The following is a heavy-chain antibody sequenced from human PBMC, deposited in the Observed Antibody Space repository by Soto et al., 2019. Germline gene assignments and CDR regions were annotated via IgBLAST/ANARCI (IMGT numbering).Heavy chain of an antibody. J-gene: IGHJ6*02. CDR1: GFTFRSYA. CDR2: ISEKGDTK. D-gene: IGHD3-3*01. Sequence: GGSLRLSCAASGFTFRSYAMAWVRQAPGKGLEWVSGISEKGDTKNYADPVRGRFTISRDNSMNTLDPLMNSLRAEDTAVYYCVKDRATIFGVVWKYGMDVWGQGTTVTVSS. CDR3: VKDRATIFGVVWKYGMDV. V-gene: IGHV3-23*01.